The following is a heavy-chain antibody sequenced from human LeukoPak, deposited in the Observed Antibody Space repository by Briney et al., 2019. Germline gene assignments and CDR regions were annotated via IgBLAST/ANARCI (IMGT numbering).Heavy chain of an antibody. J-gene: IGHJ4*02. Sequence: GGSLRLSCAASGFTFSDYYMSWIRQAPGKGLEWVSYISSSGSTIYYADSVKGRFTISRDNAKNSLYLQMNSLRAEDTAVYYCARDPSKGHESSGYYGLADYWGQGTLVTVSS. V-gene: IGHV3-11*01. CDR1: GFTFSDYY. D-gene: IGHD3-22*01. CDR2: ISSSGSTI. CDR3: ARDPSKGHESSGYYGLADY.